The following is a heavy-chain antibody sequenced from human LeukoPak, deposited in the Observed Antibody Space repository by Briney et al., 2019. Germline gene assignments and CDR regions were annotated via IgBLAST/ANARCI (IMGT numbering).Heavy chain of an antibody. Sequence: SVKVSCKASGGTFSSYAISWVRQAPGQGLEWMGGIIPIFGTANYAQKFQGRVTITADESTSTAYMELSSLRSEDTAVYYCAREIGDTVTTPSFDYWGQGTLVTVSS. CDR2: IIPIFGTA. CDR3: AREIGDTVTTPSFDY. J-gene: IGHJ4*02. CDR1: GGTFSSYA. V-gene: IGHV1-69*13. D-gene: IGHD4-17*01.